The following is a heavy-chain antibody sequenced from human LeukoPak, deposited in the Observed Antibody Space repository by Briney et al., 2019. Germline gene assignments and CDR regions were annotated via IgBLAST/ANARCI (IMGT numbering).Heavy chain of an antibody. J-gene: IGHJ6*03. V-gene: IGHV1-8*03. CDR2: MNPNSGNT. Sequence: ASVKVSCKASGYTFPSYAINWVRQATGQGLEWMGWMNPNSGNTGYAQKFQGRVTITRNTSISTAYMELSSLRSEDTAVYYCARRPIVVVPAAIKPPYYYYYRDVWGKGTTVTVAS. CDR3: ARRPIVVVPAAIKPPYYYYYRDV. CDR1: GYTFPSYA. D-gene: IGHD2-2*01.